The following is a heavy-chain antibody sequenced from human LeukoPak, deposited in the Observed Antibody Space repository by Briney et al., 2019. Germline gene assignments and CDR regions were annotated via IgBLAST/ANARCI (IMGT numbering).Heavy chain of an antibody. Sequence: GGSLRLSCAASGFTFSSYAMSWDRQAPGKGLEWVSAISGSGGSTYYADSVKGRFTISRDNSKNTLYLQMNSLRAEDTAVYYCAKVAYGDYATPPFDYWGQGTLVTVSS. V-gene: IGHV3-23*01. CDR3: AKVAYGDYATPPFDY. CDR2: ISGSGGST. CDR1: GFTFSSYA. D-gene: IGHD4-17*01. J-gene: IGHJ4*02.